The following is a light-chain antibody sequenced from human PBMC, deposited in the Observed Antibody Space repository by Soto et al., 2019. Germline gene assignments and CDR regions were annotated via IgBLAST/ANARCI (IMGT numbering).Light chain of an antibody. CDR3: QQYNSYSLT. CDR2: DAS. Sequence: DIHMTQSPSTLSSSVGDRVTITFLASQSISSWLAWYQQKPGTAPNLLIFDASSLKSGVPSRFSGSGSGTEFTLTISRLQPDDFATYYCQQYNSYSLTFGGGTKVDI. V-gene: IGKV1-5*01. J-gene: IGKJ4*01. CDR1: QSISSW.